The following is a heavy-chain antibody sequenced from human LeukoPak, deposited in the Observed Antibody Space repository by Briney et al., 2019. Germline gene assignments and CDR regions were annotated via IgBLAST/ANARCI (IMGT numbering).Heavy chain of an antibody. Sequence: GGSLRLSCAASGSTFSSYAMHWVRQAPGKGLEWVAVISYDESNKYYADSVKGRFTISRDNSKNTLYLQVNSLRAEDTAVYYCAREGRGDFYYYYYYMDVWGKGTTVTVSS. J-gene: IGHJ6*03. CDR1: GSTFSSYA. V-gene: IGHV3-30*04. CDR2: ISYDESNK. CDR3: AREGRGDFYYYYYYMDV. D-gene: IGHD4-17*01.